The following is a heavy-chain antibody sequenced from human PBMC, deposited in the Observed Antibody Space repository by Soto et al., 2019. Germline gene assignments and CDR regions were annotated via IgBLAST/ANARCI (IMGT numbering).Heavy chain of an antibody. D-gene: IGHD3-22*01. CDR1: GGTPSNSA. J-gene: IGHJ6*02. CDR3: ARVRIVVVGSRAYYGMDV. CDR2: IIPVFGIV. Sequence: QVHLLLQSGAAVKKPGSSVKVSCKASGGTPSNSAISWVRQAPGQGLEWMGGIIPVFGIVKWAQNFQGRVTITADESTHTACMELSSLRHEYTAVYYCARVRIVVVGSRAYYGMDVWGQGTTVTISS. V-gene: IGHV1-69*01.